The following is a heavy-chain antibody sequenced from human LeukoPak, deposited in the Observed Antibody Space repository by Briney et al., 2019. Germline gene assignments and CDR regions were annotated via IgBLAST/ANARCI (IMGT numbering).Heavy chain of an antibody. Sequence: PGRSLRLSCAASGFTFSSYAMHWVRQAPGKGLEWVAVISYDGSNKYYADSVKGRFTISRDNSKNTLYLQMNSLRAEDTAVYYCARDHRDSLSFDYWGQGTLVTVSS. J-gene: IGHJ4*02. V-gene: IGHV3-30-3*01. CDR1: GFTFSSYA. CDR3: ARDHRDSLSFDY. CDR2: ISYDGSNK. D-gene: IGHD2-15*01.